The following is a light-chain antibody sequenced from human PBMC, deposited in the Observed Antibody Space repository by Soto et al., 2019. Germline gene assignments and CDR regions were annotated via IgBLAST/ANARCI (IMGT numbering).Light chain of an antibody. V-gene: IGKV1-5*03. CDR1: QSISNH. Sequence: DIQMTQSPSSLSASVGDRVTITCRASQSISNHLNWYQQKPGKAPKLLIYKASTLKSGVPSRFSGSGSGTAFSLTISSLQPDDFATYYCQQYNTYPWTFGQGTKVDIK. CDR3: QQYNTYPWT. CDR2: KAS. J-gene: IGKJ1*01.